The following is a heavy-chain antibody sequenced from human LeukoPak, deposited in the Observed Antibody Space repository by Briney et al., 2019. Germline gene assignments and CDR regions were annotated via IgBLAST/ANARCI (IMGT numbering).Heavy chain of an antibody. V-gene: IGHV3-9*01. J-gene: IGHJ6*02. CDR2: ISWNSGSI. D-gene: IGHD6-13*01. Sequence: GGSLRLSCAASGFAFSNYWMNWVRQAPGKGLEWVSGISWNSGSIGYADSVKGRFTISRDNAKNSLYLQMNSLRAEDTALYYCAKDSSSWYRSMDVWGQGTTVTVSS. CDR1: GFAFSNYW. CDR3: AKDSSSWYRSMDV.